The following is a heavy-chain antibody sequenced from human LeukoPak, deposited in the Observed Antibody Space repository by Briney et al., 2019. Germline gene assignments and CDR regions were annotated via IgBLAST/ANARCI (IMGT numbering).Heavy chain of an antibody. D-gene: IGHD3-3*01. CDR1: GGSISSYY. J-gene: IGHJ4*02. CDR2: IYYSGST. Sequence: PSETLSLTCTVSGGSISSYYWSWIRQPPGKGLEWIGYIYYSGSTNYNPSLKSRVTISVDTSKNQFSLKLSSVTAADTPVYYCARAGYDFWSGYYGEYYFDYWGRGTLVTVSS. CDR3: ARAGYDFWSGYYGEYYFDY. V-gene: IGHV4-59*01.